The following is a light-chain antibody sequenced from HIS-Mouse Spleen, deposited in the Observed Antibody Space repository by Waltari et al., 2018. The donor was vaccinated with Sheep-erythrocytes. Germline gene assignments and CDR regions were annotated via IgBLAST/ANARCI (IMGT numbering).Light chain of an antibody. Sequence: QSALTQPRSVSGSPGQSVTISCPGTSSDVGGFNHVSWYQQHPGKAPKLMIYDVSKRPSGVPDRFSGSKSGNTASLTISGLQAEDEADYYCCSYAGSYTFWVFGGGTKLTVL. CDR2: DVS. J-gene: IGLJ3*02. V-gene: IGLV2-11*01. CDR1: SSDVGGFNH. CDR3: CSYAGSYTFWV.